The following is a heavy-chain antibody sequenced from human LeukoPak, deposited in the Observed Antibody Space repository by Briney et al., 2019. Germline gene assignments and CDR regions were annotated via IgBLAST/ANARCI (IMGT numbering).Heavy chain of an antibody. D-gene: IGHD6-19*01. J-gene: IGHJ5*02. CDR2: INHSGST. CDR1: GGSFTGYY. CDR3: ARVHRYSSGWSHVRPYSWFDP. Sequence: SETLSLTCAVYGGSFTGYYWSWIRQPPGKGLEWIGEINHSGSTNYNPSLKSRVTISVDTSKNQFSLKLSSVAAADTAVYYCARVHRYSSGWSHVRPYSWFDPWGQGTLVTVSS. V-gene: IGHV4-34*01.